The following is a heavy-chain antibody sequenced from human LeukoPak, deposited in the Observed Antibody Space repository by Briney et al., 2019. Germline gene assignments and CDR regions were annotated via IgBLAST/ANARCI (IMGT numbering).Heavy chain of an antibody. J-gene: IGHJ6*02. CDR2: ISGSGGST. CDR3: ARALEVRYFDWLLSTAYYYYYGMDV. D-gene: IGHD3-9*01. V-gene: IGHV3-23*01. Sequence: GGSLRLSCAASGFTFSSYAMSWVRQAPGKGLEWVSAISGSGGSTYYADSVKGRFTISRDNSKNTLYLQMNSLRAEDTAVYYCARALEVRYFDWLLSTAYYYYYGMDVWGQGTTVTVSS. CDR1: GFTFSSYA.